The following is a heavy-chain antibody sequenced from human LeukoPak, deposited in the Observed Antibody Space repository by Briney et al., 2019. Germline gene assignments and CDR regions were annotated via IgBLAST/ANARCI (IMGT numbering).Heavy chain of an antibody. Sequence: GASVKVSCTASGYRLRNHGISWVRQAPGQGLEWMGWIGADSGDTHGDTHYAEKLQGRVTMTTDTSTDTAYMDLRSLTSDDTAVYYCARGSSPYNWYFDLWGRGTLVTVSS. V-gene: IGHV1-18*01. D-gene: IGHD4-11*01. J-gene: IGHJ2*01. CDR1: GYRLRNHG. CDR2: IGADSGDTHGDT. CDR3: ARGSSPYNWYFDL.